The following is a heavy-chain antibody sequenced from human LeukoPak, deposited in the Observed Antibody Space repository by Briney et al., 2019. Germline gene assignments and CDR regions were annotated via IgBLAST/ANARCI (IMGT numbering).Heavy chain of an antibody. CDR2: IYTSGST. D-gene: IGHD3-22*01. CDR3: ARDYYDSSGHYWWYFDY. J-gene: IGHJ4*02. V-gene: IGHV4-4*07. Sequence: PSETLSLTCTVSGGSISSYYWSWIRQPAGKGLEWIGRIYTSGSTNYNPSLKSRVTMSVDTSKNQFSLKLSSVTAADTAVYYCARDYYDSSGHYWWYFDYWGQGTLVTVSS. CDR1: GGSISSYY.